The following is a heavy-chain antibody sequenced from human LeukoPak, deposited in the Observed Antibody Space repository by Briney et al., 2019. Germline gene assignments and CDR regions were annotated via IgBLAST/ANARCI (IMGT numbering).Heavy chain of an antibody. V-gene: IGHV4-39*07. D-gene: IGHD1-26*01. CDR3: AREGTISGSYRWDAFDI. CDR1: GGSISSSSYY. J-gene: IGHJ3*02. Sequence: SETLSLTCTVSGGSISSSSYYWGWIRQPPGKGLEWIGSIYYSGSTYYNPSLKSRVTISVDTSKNQFSLKLSSVTAADTAVYYCAREGTISGSYRWDAFDIWGQGTMVTVSS. CDR2: IYYSGST.